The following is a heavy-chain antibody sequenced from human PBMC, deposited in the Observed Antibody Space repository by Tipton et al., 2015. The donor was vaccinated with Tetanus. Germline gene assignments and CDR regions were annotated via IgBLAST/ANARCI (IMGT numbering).Heavy chain of an antibody. V-gene: IGHV4-39*07. J-gene: IGHJ4*02. D-gene: IGHD3-22*01. Sequence: TLSLTCPVSGGTISSSTYYWAWIRQPPGKGLEWIGEINHSGSTNYNPSLKSRVTMSVDTSKNQFSLKLSSVTAADTAVYYCASGWRYYYDTTGFSDYWGQGTLVTVSS. CDR2: INHSGST. CDR3: ASGWRYYYDTTGFSDY. CDR1: GGTISSSTYY.